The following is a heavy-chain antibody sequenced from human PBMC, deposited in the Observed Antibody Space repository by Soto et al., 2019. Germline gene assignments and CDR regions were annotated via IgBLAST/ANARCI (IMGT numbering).Heavy chain of an antibody. CDR3: ASSYGSGYRAFDY. D-gene: IGHD3-10*01. J-gene: IGHJ4*02. V-gene: IGHV1-69*02. CDR1: GDTFTFYP. Sequence: QVPLVQSGAEVKKPGSSVRVSCKASGDTFTFYPTNWVRQAPGLGLEWMGRINPILSMSNYAQRFQGRVTMTADKSTSTAYMELSSLRSEDTAMYYCASSYGSGYRAFDYWGQGALVTVSS. CDR2: INPILSMS.